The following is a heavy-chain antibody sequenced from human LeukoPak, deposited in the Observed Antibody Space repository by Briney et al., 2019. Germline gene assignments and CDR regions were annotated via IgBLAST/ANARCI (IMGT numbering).Heavy chain of an antibody. CDR3: ATSGSYYNPNDAFDI. J-gene: IGHJ3*02. D-gene: IGHD3-10*01. Sequence: SQTLSLTCAISGDSVSSNSAAWNWIRQSPSRGLGWLGRTYYRSKWYNHYAVSVKSRITINPDTSKNQFSLQLNSVTPEDTAVYYCATSGSYYNPNDAFDIWGQGTMVTVSS. CDR1: GDSVSSNSAA. CDR2: TYYRSKWYN. V-gene: IGHV6-1*01.